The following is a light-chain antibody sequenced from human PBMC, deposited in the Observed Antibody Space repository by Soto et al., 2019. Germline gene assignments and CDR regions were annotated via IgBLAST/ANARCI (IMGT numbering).Light chain of an antibody. CDR3: CSYTSSNTYV. CDR2: EVN. V-gene: IGLV2-14*02. CDR1: SSDVGSYNL. Sequence: QSALTQPASVSGSPGQPITISCTGTSSDVGSYNLVSWYQHHPGKAPKLMVYEVNARPSGVSNRFSGSKSGNTASLIISGLQAEDEADYYCCSYTSSNTYVFGTGTKVTVL. J-gene: IGLJ1*01.